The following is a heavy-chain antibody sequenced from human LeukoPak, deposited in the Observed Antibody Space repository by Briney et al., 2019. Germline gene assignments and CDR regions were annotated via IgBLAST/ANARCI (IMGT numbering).Heavy chain of an antibody. D-gene: IGHD4-23*01. J-gene: IGHJ5*02. Sequence: PSETLSLTCIVSGDSLTNRFWSWIRQPPGKGLEWIGWIHYSGSTVYNPSLKSRVTISIYTSKSQFSLKLDSVTAADTAVYYCARYSAATVGHSKWFDPWGQGTLVTVSS. CDR2: IHYSGST. V-gene: IGHV4-59*08. CDR1: GDSLTNRF. CDR3: ARYSAATVGHSKWFDP.